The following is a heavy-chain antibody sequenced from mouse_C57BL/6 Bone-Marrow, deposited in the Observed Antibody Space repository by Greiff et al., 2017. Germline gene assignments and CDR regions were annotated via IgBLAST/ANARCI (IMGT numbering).Heavy chain of an antibody. CDR2: INPSSGYT. CDR1: GYTFTSYT. CDR3: ARYAYGNYVGFAY. Sequence: QVQLQQSGAELARPGASVKMSCKASGYTFTSYTMHWVKQRPGQGLEWIGYINPSSGYTKYNQKFKDKATLTADKSSSTAYMQLSSLTSEDSAVYYCARYAYGNYVGFAYWGQGTLVTVSA. J-gene: IGHJ3*01. V-gene: IGHV1-4*01. D-gene: IGHD2-1*01.